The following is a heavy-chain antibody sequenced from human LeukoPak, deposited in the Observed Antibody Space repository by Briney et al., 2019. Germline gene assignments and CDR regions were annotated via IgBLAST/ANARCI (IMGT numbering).Heavy chain of an antibody. J-gene: IGHJ4*02. Sequence: SGGSLRLSCAASGFTFSSYAFSWVRQAPGKGLEWVSAISGSGANTYYADSVKGRFTISRDNSKSTLYLQVNSLRADDTAVYYCAKHGSGRYFDYWGQGTLVTGSS. CDR1: GFTFSSYA. CDR3: AKHGSGRYFDY. CDR2: ISGSGANT. V-gene: IGHV3-23*01. D-gene: IGHD6-19*01.